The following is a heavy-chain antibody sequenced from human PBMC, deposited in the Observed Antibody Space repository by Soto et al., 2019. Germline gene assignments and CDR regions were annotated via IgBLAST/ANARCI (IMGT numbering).Heavy chain of an antibody. V-gene: IGHV1-2*02. D-gene: IGHD6-19*01. CDR1: GYTFTGYY. Sequence: ASVKVSWKASGYTFTGYYMHWVRQAPGQGLEWMGWINPNSGGTNYAQKFQGRVTMTRDTSISTAYMELSRLGSDDTAVYYCARHISIAVAEGWFDPWGQGTLVTVSS. J-gene: IGHJ5*02. CDR3: ARHISIAVAEGWFDP. CDR2: INPNSGGT.